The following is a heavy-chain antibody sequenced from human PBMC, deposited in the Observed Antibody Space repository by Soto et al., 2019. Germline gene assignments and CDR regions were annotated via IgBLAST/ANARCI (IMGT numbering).Heavy chain of an antibody. D-gene: IGHD2-2*01. Sequence: SVKVSCKASGGTFSSYTISWVRQAPGQGLEWMGRIIPILGIANYAQKFQGRVTITADKSTSTAYMELSSLRSEDTAVYYCARRGGIVVVPASYGMDVWGQGTTVTVSS. CDR3: ARRGGIVVVPASYGMDV. J-gene: IGHJ6*02. V-gene: IGHV1-69*02. CDR2: IIPILGIA. CDR1: GGTFSSYT.